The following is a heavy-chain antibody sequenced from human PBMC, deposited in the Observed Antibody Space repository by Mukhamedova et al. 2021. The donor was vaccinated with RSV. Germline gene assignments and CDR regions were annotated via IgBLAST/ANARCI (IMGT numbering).Heavy chain of an antibody. V-gene: IGHV3-21*01. J-gene: IGHJ4*02. CDR3: ARESSGSRLDY. Sequence: VKGRFTISRDNAKNSLYLQMNSLRAEDTAVYYCARESSGSRLDYWGQGTLVTVSP. D-gene: IGHD3-22*01.